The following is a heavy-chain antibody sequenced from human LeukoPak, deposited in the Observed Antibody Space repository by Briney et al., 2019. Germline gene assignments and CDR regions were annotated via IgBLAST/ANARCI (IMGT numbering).Heavy chain of an antibody. CDR3: ARGGRQLRRVLDY. CDR2: INHSGST. V-gene: IGHV4-34*01. J-gene: IGHJ4*02. D-gene: IGHD6-13*01. CDR1: GGSFSGYY. Sequence: SETLSLTCAVYGGSFSGYYWSWIRQPPGKGLEWIGEINHSGSTNYNPSLKSRVTISVDTSKNQFSLKLSSVTAADTAVYYCARGGRQLRRVLDYWGQGTLATVSS.